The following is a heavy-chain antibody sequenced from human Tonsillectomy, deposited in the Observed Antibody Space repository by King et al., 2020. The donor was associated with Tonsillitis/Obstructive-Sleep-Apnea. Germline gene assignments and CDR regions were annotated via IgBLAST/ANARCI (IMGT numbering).Heavy chain of an antibody. CDR1: GDSVSSENW. D-gene: IGHD3-16*01. CDR3: ARDSQFGDSWAFDY. J-gene: IGHJ4*02. CDR2: IYHGGKT. V-gene: IGHV4-4*02. Sequence: VQLQESGPGLVKPSGTLSLTCAVSGDSVSSENWWTWVRQSPGMGLEWIGEIYHGGKTNYNPSLRSRVTISIDKSKNQFSLNLRSVTAADSAVYYCARDSQFGDSWAFDYWGQGTLVTVSS.